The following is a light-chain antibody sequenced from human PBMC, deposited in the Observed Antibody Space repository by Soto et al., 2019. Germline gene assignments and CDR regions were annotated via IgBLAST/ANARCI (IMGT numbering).Light chain of an antibody. Sequence: DIVMTQSPDSLAVSLGERATINCKSSQSVLYSSNNKNYLAWYQQKPGQPPKLLIYWASTRDSAVPDRFSGSGSGTDFTLTIRRLQAEDVAVYYCQQYYSTLSWTFGQGTKVEIK. CDR1: QSVLYSSNNKNY. J-gene: IGKJ1*01. CDR3: QQYYSTLSWT. CDR2: WAS. V-gene: IGKV4-1*01.